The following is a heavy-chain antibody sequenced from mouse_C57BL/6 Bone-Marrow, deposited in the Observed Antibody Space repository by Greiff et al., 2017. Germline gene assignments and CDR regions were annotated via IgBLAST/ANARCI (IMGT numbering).Heavy chain of an antibody. CDR2: LRNKANNHAT. J-gene: IGHJ3*01. CDR1: GFTFSDAW. Sequence: EVMLVESGGGLVQPGGSMKLSCAASGFTFSDAWMDWVRQSPEKGLAWVAELRNKANNHATYYAESVKGRFTISRDDSKRRVCLQINGLRAVDTGINYCTGDYGGFAYWGQGTLVTVSA. CDR3: TGDYGGFAY. D-gene: IGHD2-4*01. V-gene: IGHV6-6*01.